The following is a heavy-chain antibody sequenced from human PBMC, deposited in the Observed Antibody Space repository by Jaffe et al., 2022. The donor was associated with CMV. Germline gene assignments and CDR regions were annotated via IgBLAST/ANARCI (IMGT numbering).Heavy chain of an antibody. CDR2: IGRTGIDT. J-gene: IGHJ5*01. D-gene: IGHD1-26*01. V-gene: IGHV3-23*01. CDR3: AKALGTVGPTTSRWFDP. CDR1: GFTFTNYA. Sequence: EVQLLESGGGLVQPGGSLRLSCAASGFTFTNYAMTWVRQAPGKGLGWVSTIGRTGIDTFYADSVKGRFTISRDNSKNTVYLQMNSLRDEDTAIYYCAKALGTVGPTTSRWFDPWGQGTLVIVSS.